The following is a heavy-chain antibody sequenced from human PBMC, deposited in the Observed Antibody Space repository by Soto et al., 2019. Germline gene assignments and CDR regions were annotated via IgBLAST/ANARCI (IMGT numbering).Heavy chain of an antibody. CDR1: GFTFSSYW. Sequence: EVQLVESGGGLVQPGGSLTLSCAASGFTFSSYWMSWVRQAPGQGLQWVAHIKHDGSEMYYAASVRGRFTISRDNAIDSMYLQMTSLRAEDTAVYFCARLPFPMIFPAWLGPWGQGTLVTVSS. J-gene: IGHJ5*02. D-gene: IGHD3-9*01. CDR3: ARLPFPMIFPAWLGP. CDR2: IKHDGSEM. V-gene: IGHV3-7*01.